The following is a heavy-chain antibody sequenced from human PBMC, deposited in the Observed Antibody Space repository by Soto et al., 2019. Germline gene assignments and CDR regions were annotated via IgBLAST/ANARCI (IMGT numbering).Heavy chain of an antibody. J-gene: IGHJ4*02. CDR2: IYYSGST. CDR3: ARSFGVAAAGHFDS. D-gene: IGHD6-13*01. Sequence: SETLSLTCTVSGGSISSGGYYWSWIRQHPGKGLEWIGYIYYSGSTYYNPSLKSRVTISVDTSKNQFSLKLSSVTAADTAVYYWARSFGVAAAGHFDSWGQGTLVTVS. V-gene: IGHV4-31*03. CDR1: GGSISSGGYY.